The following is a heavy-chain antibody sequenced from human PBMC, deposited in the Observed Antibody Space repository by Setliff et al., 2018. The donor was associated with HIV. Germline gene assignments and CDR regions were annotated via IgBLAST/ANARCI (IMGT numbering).Heavy chain of an antibody. Sequence: PSETLSLTCTVSGYSISSGYYWGWIRQPPGKGLEWIGSIYHSGSTYYNPSLKSRVTISVDTSKNQFSLKLSSVTAADTAVYYCARSLWLGDIQHWGQGTLVTVSS. J-gene: IGHJ1*01. CDR1: GYSISSGYY. V-gene: IGHV4-38-2*02. D-gene: IGHD2-21*01. CDR3: ARSLWLGDIQH. CDR2: IYHSGST.